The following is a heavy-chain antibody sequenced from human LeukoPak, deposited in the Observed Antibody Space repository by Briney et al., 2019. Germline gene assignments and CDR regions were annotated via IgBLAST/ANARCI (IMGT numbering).Heavy chain of an antibody. CDR3: ARADNWNLYWYFDL. D-gene: IGHD1-20*01. CDR2: INESGST. V-gene: IGHV4-34*01. Sequence: SETLSLTCAVFGGSFSGYFWSWIRQPPGKGLEWIGEINESGSTNYNPSLKSRDTISIDTSKNQFSLNLSSVTAADTAVYYCARADNWNLYWYFDLWGRGTLVTVSS. CDR1: GGSFSGYF. J-gene: IGHJ2*01.